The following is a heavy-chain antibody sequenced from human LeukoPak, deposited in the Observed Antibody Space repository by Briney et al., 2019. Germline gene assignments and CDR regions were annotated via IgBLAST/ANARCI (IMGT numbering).Heavy chain of an antibody. J-gene: IGHJ4*02. CDR1: GGSISSGGYY. Sequence: PSETLSLTCTVSGGSISSGGYYWSWIRQHPGKGLEWIGYIYYSGSTYYNPSLKSRVTISVDTSKNQFSLKLSSVTAADTAVYYCARRPRDTAMAYFDYWGQGTLVTVSS. CDR3: ARRPRDTAMAYFDY. D-gene: IGHD5-18*01. V-gene: IGHV4-31*03. CDR2: IYYSGST.